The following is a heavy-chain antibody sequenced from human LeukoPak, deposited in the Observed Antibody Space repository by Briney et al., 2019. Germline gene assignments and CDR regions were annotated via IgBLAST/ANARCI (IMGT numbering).Heavy chain of an antibody. Sequence: ASVKVSCEASGYTFSSHYMHWVRQVPGQGLEWMGVINPSGGATSYADKFQGRVTMSRDTPTSTVYMEMSSLKSEDTALFFCARDRGIADKPTYDFDFWGQGTLVTVSS. CDR1: GYTFSSHY. V-gene: IGHV1-46*01. J-gene: IGHJ4*02. CDR2: INPSGGAT. CDR3: ARDRGIADKPTYDFDF. D-gene: IGHD2-15*01.